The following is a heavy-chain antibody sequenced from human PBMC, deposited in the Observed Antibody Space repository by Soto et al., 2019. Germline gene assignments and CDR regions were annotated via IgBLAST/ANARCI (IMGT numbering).Heavy chain of an antibody. CDR2: IVPIFGTT. CDR1: GGTFSNYP. D-gene: IGHD1-1*01. J-gene: IGHJ4*02. V-gene: IGHV1-69*13. CDR3: ARPRTVATKKGYDF. Sequence: SVKVSCKASGGTFSNYPIAWVRQAPGQGLEWVGAIVPIFGTTNYAQNFQGRVTLTADESASTAYMELSSLTSADTALYYCARPRTVATKKGYDFWGQGTQVTVSS.